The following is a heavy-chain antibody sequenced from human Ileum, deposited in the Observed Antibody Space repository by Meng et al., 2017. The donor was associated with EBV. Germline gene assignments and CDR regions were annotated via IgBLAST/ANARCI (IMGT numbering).Heavy chain of an antibody. J-gene: IGHJ4*02. V-gene: IGHV4-59*08. CDR2: IYYSGST. Sequence: QVPLQESGPGLVKPSETLSLPCTVSGGPISSYYWSWIRQPPGKGLEWIGYIYYSGSTNYNPSLKSRVTISVDTSKNQFSLNLSSVTAADTAVYYCARGGWSLDYWGQGTLVTVSS. D-gene: IGHD2-15*01. CDR3: ARGGWSLDY. CDR1: GGPISSYY.